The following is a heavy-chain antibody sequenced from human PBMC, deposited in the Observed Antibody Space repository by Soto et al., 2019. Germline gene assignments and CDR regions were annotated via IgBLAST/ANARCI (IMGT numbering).Heavy chain of an antibody. CDR2: IYYSGST. V-gene: IGHV4-31*03. CDR1: GGSISSCGYY. J-gene: IGHJ4*02. CDR3: ARDSSIAVAGRLFDY. D-gene: IGHD6-19*01. Sequence: PSEPLSLTSTVSGGSISSCGYYWSWIRQHPWKGLEWIGYIYYSGSTYYNPSLKSRVTISVDTSKNQFSLKLSSVTAADTAVYYCARDSSIAVAGRLFDYWGQGTLVTVSS.